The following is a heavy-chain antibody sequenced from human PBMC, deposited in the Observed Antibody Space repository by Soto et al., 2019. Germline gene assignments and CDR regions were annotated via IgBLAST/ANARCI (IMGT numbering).Heavy chain of an antibody. V-gene: IGHV1-18*04. CDR3: ARDWGGSGSYFNYCYYGMDV. CDR1: GYTFTSYG. Sequence: ASVKVSCKASGYTFTSYGISWVRQAPGQGLEWMGWISAYNGNTNYAQKLQGRVTMTTDTSTSTAYMELRSLRSDDTAVYYCARDWGGSGSYFNYCYYGMDVWGQGTTVTVSS. D-gene: IGHD3-10*01. CDR2: ISAYNGNT. J-gene: IGHJ6*02.